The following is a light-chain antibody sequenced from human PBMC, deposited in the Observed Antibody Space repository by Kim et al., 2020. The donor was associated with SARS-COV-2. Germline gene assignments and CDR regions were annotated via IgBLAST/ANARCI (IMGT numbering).Light chain of an antibody. CDR1: QKIGNY. V-gene: IGKV1-39*01. CDR3: QQTYVSPLT. Sequence: DIRMTQSPPSLSASMGDRITISCRASQKIGNYLNWYQQKPGQAPKLLIYSASSLQGGVSSRFRGSGSGTDFTLTVTNLEVEDFATYYCQQTYVSPLTFGPGTKVEI. CDR2: SAS. J-gene: IGKJ3*01.